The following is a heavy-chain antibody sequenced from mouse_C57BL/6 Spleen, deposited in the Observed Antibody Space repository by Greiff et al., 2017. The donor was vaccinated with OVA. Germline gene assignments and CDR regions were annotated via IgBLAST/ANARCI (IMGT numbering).Heavy chain of an antibody. CDR1: GYTFTDYY. CDR2: INPNNGGT. J-gene: IGHJ4*01. CDR3: ARRGIFYAMDY. Sequence: VQLQQSGPELVKPGASVKISCKASGYTFTDYYMNWVKQSHGKSLEWIGDINPNNGGTSYNQKFKGKATLTVDKSSSTAYMELRSLTSEDSAVYYCARRGIFYAMDYWGQGTSVTVSS. V-gene: IGHV1-26*01.